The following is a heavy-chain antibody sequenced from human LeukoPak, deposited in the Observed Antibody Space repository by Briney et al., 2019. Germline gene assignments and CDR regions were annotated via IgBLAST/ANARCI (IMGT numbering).Heavy chain of an antibody. D-gene: IGHD6-13*01. J-gene: IGHJ5*01. CDR2: IYTSGST. Sequence: PSETLSLTCTVSGGSISSYYWSWIRQPAGKGLEWIGRIYTSGSTNYNPSLKSRVTMSADTSKNQFSLKLSSVTAADTAVYYYSRDVGAAAGTDNWFDPWGQGTLVTVSS. CDR1: GGSISSYY. V-gene: IGHV4-4*07. CDR3: SRDVGAAAGTDNWFDP.